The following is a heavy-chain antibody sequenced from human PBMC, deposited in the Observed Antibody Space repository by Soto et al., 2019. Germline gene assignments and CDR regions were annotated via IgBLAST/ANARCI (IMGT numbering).Heavy chain of an antibody. CDR2: IRSKAYGGTT. CDR1: GFTFGDYA. CDR3: TRPYCSGGSCYYYFDY. Sequence: GGSLRLSCTASGFTFGDYAMSWFRQAPGKGLEWVGFIRSKAYGGTTEYAASVKGRFTISRDDSKSIAYLQMNSLKTEDTAVYYCTRPYCSGGSCYYYFDYWGQGTLVTVSS. V-gene: IGHV3-49*03. J-gene: IGHJ4*02. D-gene: IGHD2-15*01.